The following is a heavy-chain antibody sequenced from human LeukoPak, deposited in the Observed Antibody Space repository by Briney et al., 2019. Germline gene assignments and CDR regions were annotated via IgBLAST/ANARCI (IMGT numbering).Heavy chain of an antibody. Sequence: SETLSLTCAVSGGSISSGGYSWSWIRQPPGKGLEWIGYIYHSGSTYYNPSLKSRVTISVDTSKNQFSLKLSSVTAADTAVYYCARVVGPNDYWGQGTLVTVSS. CDR2: IYHSGST. CDR1: GGSISSGGYS. J-gene: IGHJ4*02. V-gene: IGHV4-30-2*01. D-gene: IGHD3-10*01. CDR3: ARVVGPNDY.